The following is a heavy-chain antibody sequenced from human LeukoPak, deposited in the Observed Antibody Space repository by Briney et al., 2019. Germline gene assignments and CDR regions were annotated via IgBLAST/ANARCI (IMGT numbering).Heavy chain of an antibody. CDR2: IKQDGSEK. CDR1: GFTFSDYW. CDR3: ARDYYGSGNEGLFDY. Sequence: GGSLRLSCAASGFTFSDYWMSWVCQAPGKGLECVAIIKQDGSEKYYMDSLKGRFTISRDNAKNSLHLQMNNLRAEDTAVYYCARDYYGSGNEGLFDYWGQGTLVTVSS. D-gene: IGHD3-10*01. V-gene: IGHV3-7*01. J-gene: IGHJ4*02.